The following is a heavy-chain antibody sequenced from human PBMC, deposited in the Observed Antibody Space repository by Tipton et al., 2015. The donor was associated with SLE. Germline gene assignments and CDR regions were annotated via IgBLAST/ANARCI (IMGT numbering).Heavy chain of an antibody. CDR2: IWYDGNNK. CDR1: GFTFSDHG. J-gene: IGHJ3*02. D-gene: IGHD6-19*01. CDR3: ARETVAGNPGAFDI. V-gene: IGHV3-33*08. Sequence: RSLRLSCAASGFTFSDHGMAWVRQAPGKGLEWVAFIWYDGNNKYYVDSVKGRFTISRDNSKNTLYLQMNSLRAEDTAVYYCARETVAGNPGAFDIWGQGTMVTVSS.